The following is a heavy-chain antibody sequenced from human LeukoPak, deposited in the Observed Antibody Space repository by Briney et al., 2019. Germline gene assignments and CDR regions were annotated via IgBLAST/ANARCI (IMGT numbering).Heavy chain of an antibody. J-gene: IGHJ4*02. D-gene: IGHD3-22*01. Sequence: PSETLSLTCTVSGGSISSYYWSWIRQPPGKGLEWIGYIYYSGSTNYNSSLKGRVTISLDTSKNQFSLKLSSVTAADTAVYYCARVRNSSGYYFSYWGQGTLVTVSS. CDR1: GGSISSYY. CDR2: IYYSGST. V-gene: IGHV4-59*01. CDR3: ARVRNSSGYYFSY.